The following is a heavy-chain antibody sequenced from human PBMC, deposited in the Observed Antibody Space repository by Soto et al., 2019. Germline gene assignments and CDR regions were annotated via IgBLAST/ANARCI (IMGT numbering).Heavy chain of an antibody. V-gene: IGHV3-15*01. CDR3: TTDRGGGSYYNWFDP. CDR2: IKSKTDGGTT. D-gene: IGHD1-26*01. CDR1: GFTFSNAW. Sequence: GGSLRLSCAASGFTFSNAWMSWVRQAPGKGLEWVGRIKSKTDGGTTDYAAPVKGRFTISRDDSKNTLYLQMNSLKTEDTAVYYCTTDRGGGSYYNWFDPWGQGTLVTVSS. J-gene: IGHJ5*02.